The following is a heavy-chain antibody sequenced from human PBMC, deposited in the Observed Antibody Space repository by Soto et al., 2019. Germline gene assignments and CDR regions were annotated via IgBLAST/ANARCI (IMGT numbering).Heavy chain of an antibody. CDR3: ARTLAARYYYYYGMDV. J-gene: IGHJ6*02. CDR2: IFSNDEK. CDR1: GLSLINARMG. Sequence: SGPTLVNPTETLTLTCTVSGLSLINARMGVSWIRQPPGKALEWLAHIFSNDEKSYSTSLKSRLTISKDTSKSQVVLTMTNMDPVDTATYYCARTLAARYYYYYGMDVWGQGTTVTVSS. V-gene: IGHV2-26*01. D-gene: IGHD6-6*01.